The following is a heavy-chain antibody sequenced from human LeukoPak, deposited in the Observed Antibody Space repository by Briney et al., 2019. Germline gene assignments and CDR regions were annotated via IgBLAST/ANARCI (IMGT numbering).Heavy chain of an antibody. Sequence: SETLSLTCAVSGGSVRSYDWSWIRQPPGKGLEGIGDVHYSGSTNYNPPLKSRVRLSVDTSKNQFSLKLGSVTAADTAMYYCARAGGWLQNDYWGQGTLVTDSS. J-gene: IGHJ4*02. CDR3: ARAGGWLQNDY. D-gene: IGHD5-24*01. V-gene: IGHV4-59*02. CDR2: VHYSGST. CDR1: GGSVRSYD.